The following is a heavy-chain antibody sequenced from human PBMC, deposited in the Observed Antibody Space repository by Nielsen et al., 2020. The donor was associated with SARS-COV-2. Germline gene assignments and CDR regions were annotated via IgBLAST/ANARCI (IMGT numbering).Heavy chain of an antibody. CDR3: ARQSITIFGVVIH. CDR1: GFTFSSYW. D-gene: IGHD3-3*01. Sequence: GGSLRLSCAASGFTFSSYWMHWVRQPPGKGLEWVSSISSSSSYIYYADSVKGRFTISRDNAKNSLYLQMNSLRAEDTAVYYCARQSITIFGVVIHWGQGTLVTVSS. CDR2: ISSSSSYI. J-gene: IGHJ4*02. V-gene: IGHV3-21*01.